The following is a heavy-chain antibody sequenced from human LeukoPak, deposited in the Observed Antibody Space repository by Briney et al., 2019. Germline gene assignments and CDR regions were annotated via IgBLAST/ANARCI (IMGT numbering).Heavy chain of an antibody. CDR3: ARAGPTHSGTNPRGCFDP. V-gene: IGHV4-59*01. CDR2: IYYSGST. D-gene: IGHD1-26*01. CDR1: GGSINYYY. Sequence: SETLSLTCTVSGGSINYYYWSWIRQPPAKGLEWIGYIYYSGSTNYNPSLKSRVTISLDTSKNQFSLKLSSVTAADTAVYYCARAGPTHSGTNPRGCFDPWGQGTLVTVSS. J-gene: IGHJ5*02.